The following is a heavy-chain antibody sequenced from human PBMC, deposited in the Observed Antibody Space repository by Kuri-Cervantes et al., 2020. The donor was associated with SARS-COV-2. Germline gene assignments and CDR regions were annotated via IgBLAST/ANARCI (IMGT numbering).Heavy chain of an antibody. D-gene: IGHD1-26*01. Sequence: ASVKVSCKASGYTFTSYGISWVRQAPGQGLEWMGWISAYNGITNYAQKLQGRVTMTTDTSTSAAYMELRSLRSDDTAVYYCARGEGAAPDLDAFDIWGQGTMVTVSS. CDR2: ISAYNGIT. CDR1: GYTFTSYG. J-gene: IGHJ3*02. CDR3: ARGEGAAPDLDAFDI. V-gene: IGHV1-18*01.